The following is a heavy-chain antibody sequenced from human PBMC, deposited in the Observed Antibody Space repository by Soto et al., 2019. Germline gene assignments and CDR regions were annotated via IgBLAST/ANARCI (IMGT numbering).Heavy chain of an antibody. J-gene: IGHJ5*02. CDR2: INSGGST. CDR1: GFTFSSYA. CDR3: AKDQGYNWNYRWFDP. V-gene: IGHV3-23*01. Sequence: GGSLRLSCAASGFTFSSYAMSSVRQAPGKGLEWVSTINSGGSTYYADSVKGRFTISRDNSKNTLYLQMNSLRVEDTAVYYCAKDQGYNWNYRWFDPWGQGTLVTVSS. D-gene: IGHD1-7*01.